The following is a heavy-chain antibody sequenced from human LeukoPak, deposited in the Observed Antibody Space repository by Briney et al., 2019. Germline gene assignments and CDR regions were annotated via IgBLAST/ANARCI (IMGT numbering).Heavy chain of an antibody. CDR2: INHSGST. CDR3: ARGSSTLEDIVVVPAANHPGGAYYFDY. Sequence: SETLSLTCAVYGGSFSGYYWSWIRQPPGKGLEWIGEINHSGSTNYNPSLKSRVTISVDTSKNQFSLKLSSVTAADTAVYYCARGSSTLEDIVVVPAANHPGGAYYFDYWGQGTLVTVSS. V-gene: IGHV4-34*01. CDR1: GGSFSGYY. J-gene: IGHJ4*02. D-gene: IGHD2-2*01.